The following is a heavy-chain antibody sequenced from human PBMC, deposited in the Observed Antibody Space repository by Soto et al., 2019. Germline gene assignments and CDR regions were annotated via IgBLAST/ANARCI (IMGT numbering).Heavy chain of an antibody. D-gene: IGHD6-19*01. CDR2: ISYDGSNK. CDR3: AKGGRQWLVTSDFNY. CDR1: GFTFSSYA. J-gene: IGHJ4*02. V-gene: IGHV3-30-3*01. Sequence: PGGSLRLSCAASGFTFSSYAMHWVRQAPGKGLEWVAVISYDGSNKYYADSVKGRFTISRDNSKNTLYLQMNSLRAEDTAVYYCAKGGRQWLVTSDFNYWGQGALVTSPQ.